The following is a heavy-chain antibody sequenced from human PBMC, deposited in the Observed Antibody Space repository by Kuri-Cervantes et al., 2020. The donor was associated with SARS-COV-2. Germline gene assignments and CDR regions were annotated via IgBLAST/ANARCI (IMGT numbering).Heavy chain of an antibody. D-gene: IGHD1-7*01. V-gene: IGHV3-30-3*01. CDR3: ARETLNWNYVLDY. CDR2: ISYDGSNK. Sequence: GGSLRLSCAASGFTFSSYAMHWVRQAPGKGLEWVAVISYDGSNKYYADSVEGRFTISRDDAKNSLYLLMNGLRAEDTAVYYCARETLNWNYVLDYWGQGALVTVSS. J-gene: IGHJ4*02. CDR1: GFTFSSYA.